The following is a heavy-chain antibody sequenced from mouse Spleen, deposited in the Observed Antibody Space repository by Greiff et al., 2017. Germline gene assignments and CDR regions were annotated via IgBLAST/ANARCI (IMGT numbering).Heavy chain of an antibody. CDR1: GFDFSRYW. V-gene: IGHV4-1*02. CDR2: INPDSSTI. CDR3: ARLITGTGAWFAY. D-gene: IGHD4-1*01. J-gene: IGHJ3*01. Sequence: DVMLVESGGGLVQPGGSLKLSCAASGFDFSRYWMSWVRQAPGKGLEWIGEINPDSSTINYTPSLKDKFIISRDNAKNTLYLQMSKVRSEDTALYYCARLITGTGAWFAYWGQGTLVTVSA.